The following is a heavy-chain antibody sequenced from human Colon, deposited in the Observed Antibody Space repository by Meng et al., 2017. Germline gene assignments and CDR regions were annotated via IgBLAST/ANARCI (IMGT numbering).Heavy chain of an antibody. Sequence: QVRLQESGPGLVKPSQTLSLTCTVSGGSISTGGYYWSWIRQLPGKGLEWIGYIYYSGSTYYNPSLRSLVSISVDTSKNQFSLRLTSVTAADTAVYYCARVRRSGDDFDYWGQGTLVTVSS. V-gene: IGHV4-31*01. CDR2: IYYSGST. CDR3: ARVRRSGDDFDY. D-gene: IGHD1-26*01. J-gene: IGHJ4*02. CDR1: GGSISTGGYY.